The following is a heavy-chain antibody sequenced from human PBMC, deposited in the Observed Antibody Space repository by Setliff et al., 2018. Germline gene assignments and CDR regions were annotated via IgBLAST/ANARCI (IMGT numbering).Heavy chain of an antibody. J-gene: IGHJ3*02. V-gene: IGHV4-38-2*01. CDR2: IYHSGST. CDR1: GYSISSGYY. Sequence: SETLSLTCAVSGYSISSGYYWGWLRQPPGKGLEWIGSIYHSGSTHYNPSLKGRVTLSVDTTKNQFSLKLTSVTAADTALYYCRQAVVGRDVFDIRGQGTVVTVS. CDR3: RQAVVGRDVFDI. D-gene: IGHD1-1*01.